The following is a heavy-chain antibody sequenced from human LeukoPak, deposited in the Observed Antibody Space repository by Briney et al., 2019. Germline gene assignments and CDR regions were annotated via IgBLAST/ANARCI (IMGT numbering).Heavy chain of an antibody. CDR2: ISGSGGST. CDR1: GFTFSSYA. J-gene: IGHJ5*02. Sequence: GGSLRLSCAASGFTFSSYAMSWVRQAPGKGLEWVSPISGSGGSTYYADSVKGRFTISRDKSKNTLYLQINSLGAEDAAFCYCAKHVTREVYSRLCDPWGRGTLATVSS. CDR3: AKHVTREVYSRLCDP. V-gene: IGHV3-23*01. D-gene: IGHD1-26*01.